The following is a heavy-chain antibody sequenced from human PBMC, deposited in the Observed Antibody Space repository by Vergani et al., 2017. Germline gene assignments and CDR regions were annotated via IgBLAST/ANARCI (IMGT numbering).Heavy chain of an antibody. CDR3: AHSDIFDDNYEYCDY. CDR2: IYWNDDK. CDR1: GVSVSSSGVG. Sequence: QITLKEAGPTLVKPTQTLPLTCTVLGVSVSSSGVGVAWIRQPPGKALECLAIIYWNDDKRYSPSLMGRLTIAKDTSRNQVVLTMTNMDPVDTATYYCAHSDIFDDNYEYCDYWGTGTLVTVSS. D-gene: IGHD4-11*01. V-gene: IGHV2-5*01. J-gene: IGHJ4*02.